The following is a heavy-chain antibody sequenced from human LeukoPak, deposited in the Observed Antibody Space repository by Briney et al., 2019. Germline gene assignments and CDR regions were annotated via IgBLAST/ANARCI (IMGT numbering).Heavy chain of an antibody. CDR3: ARALSDNQAFDI. J-gene: IGHJ3*02. Sequence: TSGTLSLTCIVSGGSITSYSWGWIRQPAGKGLEWIGRLSPTGSFTYSPSLKSRVTMSVDTSKNHFSLKLNSVTAADTAVYYCARALSDNQAFDIWGQGTVVTVSS. CDR2: LSPTGSF. CDR1: GGSITSYS. V-gene: IGHV4-4*07. D-gene: IGHD1-14*01.